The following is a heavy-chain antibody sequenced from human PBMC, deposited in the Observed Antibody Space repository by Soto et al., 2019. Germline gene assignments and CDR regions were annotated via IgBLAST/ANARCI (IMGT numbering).Heavy chain of an antibody. CDR1: GGSFSGYY. D-gene: IGHD3-10*01. Sequence: SETLSLTCAVYGGSFSGYYCSWIRQPPGKGLEWIGEINHSGSTNYNPSLKSRVTISVDTSKNQFSLKLSSVTAADTAVYYCARKWSGSGSYLPNWFDPWGQGTLVTVSS. J-gene: IGHJ5*02. CDR3: ARKWSGSGSYLPNWFDP. V-gene: IGHV4-34*01. CDR2: INHSGST.